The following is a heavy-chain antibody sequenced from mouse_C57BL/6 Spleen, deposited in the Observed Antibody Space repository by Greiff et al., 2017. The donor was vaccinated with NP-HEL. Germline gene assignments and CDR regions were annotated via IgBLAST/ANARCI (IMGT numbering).Heavy chain of an antibody. CDR3: ARRDIGSSYRLAMDY. CDR2: IYPGDGDT. J-gene: IGHJ4*01. CDR1: GYAFSSYW. V-gene: IGHV1-80*01. D-gene: IGHD1-1*01. Sequence: QVQLQQSGAELVKPGASVKISCKASGYAFSSYWMNWVKQRPGKGLEWIGQIYPGDGDTNYNGKFKGKATLTADKSSSTAYMQLSSLTSEDSAVYFCARRDIGSSYRLAMDYWGQGTSVTVSS.